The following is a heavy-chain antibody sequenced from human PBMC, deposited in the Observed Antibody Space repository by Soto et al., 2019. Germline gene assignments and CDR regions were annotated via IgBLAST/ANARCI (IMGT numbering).Heavy chain of an antibody. CDR1: GFTFSSYA. Sequence: EVQLLESGGGLVQPGGSLRLSFAASGFTFSSYAMSWVRQAPGKGLEWVSAISGSGGSTYYADSVKGRFTISRDNSKNPLYLQMNSLRAEDTAVYYCAKDLAVVVTASFQHWGQGTLVTVSS. V-gene: IGHV3-23*01. D-gene: IGHD2-21*02. J-gene: IGHJ1*01. CDR3: AKDLAVVVTASFQH. CDR2: ISGSGGST.